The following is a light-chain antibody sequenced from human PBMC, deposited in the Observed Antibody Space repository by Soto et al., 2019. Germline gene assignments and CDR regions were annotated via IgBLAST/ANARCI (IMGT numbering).Light chain of an antibody. J-gene: IGKJ4*01. CDR3: HRHETYPLG. V-gene: IGKV1-5*03. CDR1: RNIGTW. Sequence: TQITQSPSTLSASVGDSVSITCRASRNIGTWLAWYQQKPGKAPNLLIYRASTLASGVPSRFSGSGSGTEFTLTISSLQPDDFATYYCHRHETYPLGFGGGTKVDIK. CDR2: RAS.